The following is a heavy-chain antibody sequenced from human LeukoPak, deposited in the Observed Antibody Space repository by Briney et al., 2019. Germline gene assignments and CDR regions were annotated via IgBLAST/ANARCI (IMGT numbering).Heavy chain of an antibody. J-gene: IGHJ6*02. CDR3: ATSSGYYDFWSGYFPGHYYYYYGMDV. CDR1: GFTFISYA. Sequence: GGSLRLSCAASGFTFISYAMSWVRQAPGKGLEWVSAISGSGGNTYYADSVKGRFTISRDNSKNTLYLQMNSLRAEDTAVYYCATSSGYYDFWSGYFPGHYYYYYGMDVWGQGTTVTVSS. V-gene: IGHV3-23*01. CDR2: ISGSGGNT. D-gene: IGHD3-3*01.